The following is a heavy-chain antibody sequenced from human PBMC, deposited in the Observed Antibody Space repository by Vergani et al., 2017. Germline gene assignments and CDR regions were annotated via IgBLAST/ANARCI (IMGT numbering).Heavy chain of an antibody. CDR1: GFTFSSYT. Sequence: EVQLVESGGGLVKPGGSLRLSCASSGFTFSSYTMNWFRQAPGQGLEWVSSISSNSSYIYYADSVKGRFTISRDNAKNSLYLQMNSLRAEDTAVYYCARDADTAMVLNYYYGMDVWGQGTTVTVSS. J-gene: IGHJ6*02. V-gene: IGHV3-21*01. CDR2: ISSNSSYI. D-gene: IGHD5-18*01. CDR3: ARDADTAMVLNYYYGMDV.